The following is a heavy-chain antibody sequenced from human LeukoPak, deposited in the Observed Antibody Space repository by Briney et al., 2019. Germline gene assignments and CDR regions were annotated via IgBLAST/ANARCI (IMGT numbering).Heavy chain of an antibody. Sequence: SETLSLTCTVSGGSISSYYWSCIRQPPGKGLEWIGYIYYSGSTNYNPSLKSRVTISVDTSKNQFSLKLSSVTAADTAVYYCAREIPYDYVWGSYRAFDYWGQGTLVTVSS. CDR3: AREIPYDYVWGSYRAFDY. J-gene: IGHJ4*02. CDR1: GGSISSYY. V-gene: IGHV4-59*01. D-gene: IGHD3-16*02. CDR2: IYYSGST.